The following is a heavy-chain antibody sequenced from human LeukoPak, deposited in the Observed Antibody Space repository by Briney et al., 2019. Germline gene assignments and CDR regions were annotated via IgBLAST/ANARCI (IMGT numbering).Heavy chain of an antibody. V-gene: IGHV4-59*01. CDR3: ARDQGSSSHRGYYYYMDV. CDR2: VYYSGST. J-gene: IGHJ6*03. CDR1: GGSFSSYY. Sequence: SETLSLTCTVSGGSFSSYYWTWIRQPPGKGLEWIGYVYYSGSTNYNPSLKSRVTISVDTSKNQFSLKLSSVTAADTAVYYCARDQGSSSHRGYYYYMDVWGKGTTVTVSS. D-gene: IGHD6-13*01.